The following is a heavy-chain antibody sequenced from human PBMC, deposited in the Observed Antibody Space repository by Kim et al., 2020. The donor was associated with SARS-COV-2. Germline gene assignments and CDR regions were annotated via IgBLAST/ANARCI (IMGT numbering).Heavy chain of an antibody. D-gene: IGHD3-10*01. CDR3: ARSYGLRSPSFEF. V-gene: IGHV3-72*01. CDR1: GFIFSDHY. CDR2: IRDKTHGSTT. J-gene: IGHJ4*02. Sequence: GGSLRLSCAASGFIFSDHYMDWVRQAPGKGLEWVARIRDKTHGSTTEYAASVEGRFTISRDDSEKSLYLQMNSLRIEDTAVYYCARSYGLRSPSFEFWGQGTLVTVSS.